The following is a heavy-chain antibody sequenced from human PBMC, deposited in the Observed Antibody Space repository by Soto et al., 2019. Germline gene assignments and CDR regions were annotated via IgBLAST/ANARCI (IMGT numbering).Heavy chain of an antibody. D-gene: IGHD1-1*01. J-gene: IGHJ6*02. Sequence: AAVKVSCKASGYTFTSYYMHGVLQAPGQGLDWMGIINPSGGSTSYAQKFQGRVTMTRDTSTSTVYMELSSLRSEDTAVYYCARDMVQSNGMDVWGQGTTVTVSS. CDR3: ARDMVQSNGMDV. V-gene: IGHV1-46*01. CDR2: INPSGGST. CDR1: GYTFTSYY.